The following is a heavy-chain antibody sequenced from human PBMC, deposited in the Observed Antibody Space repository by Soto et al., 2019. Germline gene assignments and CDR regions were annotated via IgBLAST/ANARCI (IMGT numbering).Heavy chain of an antibody. CDR3: ASAGGYSSSSSFFYFYYMDV. CDR1: GYTFTSYT. CDR2: INAGNASA. J-gene: IGHJ6*03. D-gene: IGHD6-6*01. Sequence: QVHLVQSGAEVKKPGASVKISCKASGYTFTSYTMHWVRQAPGQRLEWMGWINAGNASAKYSQKFQDRLSITRDTSAPTAYMDLSRLNSGDTAIYYCASAGGYSSSSSFFYFYYMDVWGKGTTVTVSS. V-gene: IGHV1-3*01.